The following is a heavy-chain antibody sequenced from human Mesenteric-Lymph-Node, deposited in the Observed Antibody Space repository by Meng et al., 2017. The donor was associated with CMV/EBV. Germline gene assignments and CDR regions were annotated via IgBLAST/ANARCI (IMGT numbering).Heavy chain of an antibody. CDR1: GDSISSFYY. D-gene: IGHD6-19*01. CDR2: VHYTGST. Sequence: LQLRESGPRQVKPSETLSLTSTVSGDSISSFYYWGWIRQPPGRGLEWIGSVHYTGSTYYSPSLKSRVTVSVDTSKNQFSLRLTSVTAADTAVYYCARPFPSWQSPRLDPFGAWGQGTLVTVSS. CDR3: ARPFPSWQSPRLDPFGA. J-gene: IGHJ5*02. V-gene: IGHV4-39*01.